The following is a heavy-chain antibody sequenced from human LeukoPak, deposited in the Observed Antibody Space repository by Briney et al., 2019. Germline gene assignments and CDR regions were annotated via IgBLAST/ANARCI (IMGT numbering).Heavy chain of an antibody. Sequence: ASVKVSCKASGYTFTSYHMHWVRQAPGQGLEWMGIINPSGGSTSYAQKFQGRVTMTRDTSTSTVYMELSSLRSEDTAVYYCARRRVDTAMVASDDLIDYWGQGTLVTVSS. CDR2: INPSGGST. V-gene: IGHV1-46*01. CDR3: ARRRVDTAMVASDDLIDY. CDR1: GYTFTSYH. D-gene: IGHD5-18*01. J-gene: IGHJ4*02.